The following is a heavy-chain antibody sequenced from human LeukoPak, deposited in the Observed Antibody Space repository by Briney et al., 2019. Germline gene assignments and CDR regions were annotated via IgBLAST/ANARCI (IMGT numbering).Heavy chain of an antibody. Sequence: GGSLRLSCAASGFTVSSNYMSWVRQAPGKGLEWVSVIYSGGSTYYADSVKGRFTISRDNSKNTLYLQMNSLRAEDTAVYYCARDFSSPFDSSGYYAYWGQGTLVTVSS. J-gene: IGHJ4*02. CDR2: IYSGGST. CDR3: ARDFSSPFDSSGYYAY. V-gene: IGHV3-66*01. D-gene: IGHD3-22*01. CDR1: GFTVSSNY.